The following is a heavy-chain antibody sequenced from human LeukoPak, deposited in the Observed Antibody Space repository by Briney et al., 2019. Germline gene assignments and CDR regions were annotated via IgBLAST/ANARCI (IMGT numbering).Heavy chain of an antibody. CDR2: TYYRSKWCN. CDR3: ARDHEYSYGYLGRFDY. V-gene: IGHV6-1*01. CDR1: GDSVSSNSAA. Sequence: SQTLPLTCAISGDSVSSNSAAWNWIRQSPSRGLEWLGRTYYRSKWCNDYAVSVKSRITINPDTSKNQFSLQLNSVTPEDTAVYYCARDHEYSYGYLGRFDYWGQGTLVTVSS. D-gene: IGHD5-18*01. J-gene: IGHJ4*02.